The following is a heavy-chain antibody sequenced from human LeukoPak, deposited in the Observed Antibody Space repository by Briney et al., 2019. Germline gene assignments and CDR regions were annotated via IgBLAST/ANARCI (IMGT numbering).Heavy chain of an antibody. J-gene: IGHJ4*02. V-gene: IGHV3-23*01. CDR2: ISGSGGST. D-gene: IGHD3-3*01. CDR1: GFTFSSYA. Sequence: TGGSLRLSCAASGFTFSSYAMSWVRQAPGKGLEWVSAISGSGGSTYYADSVKGRFTISRDNSKNTLYLQMNSLGAEDTAVYYCAKKRYYDFWSGYQIDYWGQGTLVTVSS. CDR3: AKKRYYDFWSGYQIDY.